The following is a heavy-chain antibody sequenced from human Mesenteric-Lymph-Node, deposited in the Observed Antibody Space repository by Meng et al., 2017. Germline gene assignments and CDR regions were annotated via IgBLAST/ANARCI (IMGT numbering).Heavy chain of an antibody. CDR1: GGSISISTW. Sequence: ELSGSRPGVGEPSGTLSFTWAVSGGSISISTWWSWVRKPPGKGLEWIGELYHSGGTNYNPSLRGRVTISLDKSKNQFSLTLRYVTAADTAVYYCARDPYATGWAGWGQGTLVTVSS. CDR2: LYHSGGT. V-gene: IGHV4-4*02. D-gene: IGHD6-19*01. J-gene: IGHJ4*02. CDR3: ARDPYATGWAG.